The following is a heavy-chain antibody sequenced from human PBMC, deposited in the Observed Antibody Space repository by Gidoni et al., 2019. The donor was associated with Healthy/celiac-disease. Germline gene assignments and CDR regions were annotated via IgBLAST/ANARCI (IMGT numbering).Heavy chain of an antibody. Sequence: QVQLVESGGGMVKPGGSLRPPVAASGFPFSDYYMSWNRQASGKGLEWVSYISNSSSYTNYADSVKGRFTISRDNAKNSLYLQMNSLRAEDTAVYYCATAYYDILTGPYGMDVWGQGTTVTVSS. CDR1: GFPFSDYY. CDR3: ATAYYDILTGPYGMDV. J-gene: IGHJ6*02. D-gene: IGHD3-9*01. CDR2: ISNSSSYT. V-gene: IGHV3-11*05.